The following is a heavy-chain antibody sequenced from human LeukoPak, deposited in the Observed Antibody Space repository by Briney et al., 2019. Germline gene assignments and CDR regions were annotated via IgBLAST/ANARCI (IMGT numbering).Heavy chain of an antibody. J-gene: IGHJ3*02. CDR2: ISRHDDYI. CDR1: GFTFRSYA. D-gene: IGHD3-10*01. Sequence: GGSLRLSCAASGFTFRSYAMSWVRQAPGKGLGWLSAISRHDDYIYYAASVRGRFTISRDNARNSLFLQMNSLRVDDTAVYFCARDLSFGAPVAFEIWGQGTMVTVAS. CDR3: ARDLSFGAPVAFEI. V-gene: IGHV3-21*01.